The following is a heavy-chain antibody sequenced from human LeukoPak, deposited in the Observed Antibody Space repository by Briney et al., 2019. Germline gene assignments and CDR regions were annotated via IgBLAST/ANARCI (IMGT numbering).Heavy chain of an antibody. V-gene: IGHV3-23*01. CDR1: GFTFSSYA. CDR3: AKDRLGGPYFFHY. CDR2: IGGSGGST. D-gene: IGHD3-16*01. Sequence: GGSLRLSCAASGFTFSSYAMSWVRQAPGKGLEWVSAIGGSGGSTYYADSVKGRFTISRDNSKNTLYLQINSLRAEDTAVYFCAKDRLGGPYFFHYWGQGTLVTVSS. J-gene: IGHJ4*02.